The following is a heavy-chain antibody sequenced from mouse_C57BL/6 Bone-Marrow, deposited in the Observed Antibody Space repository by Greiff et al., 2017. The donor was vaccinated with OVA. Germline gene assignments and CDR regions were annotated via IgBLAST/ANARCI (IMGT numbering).Heavy chain of an antibody. CDR3: ARNPYFDY. CDR1: GFTFSSYA. V-gene: IGHV5-4*03. Sequence: EVKLMESGGGLVKPGGSLKLSCAASGFTFSSYAMSWVRQTPEKRLEWVATISDGGSYTYYPDNVKGRFTISRDNAKNNLYLQMSHLKSEDTAMYYCARNPYFDYWGQGTTPTGSS. CDR2: ISDGGSYT. J-gene: IGHJ2*01.